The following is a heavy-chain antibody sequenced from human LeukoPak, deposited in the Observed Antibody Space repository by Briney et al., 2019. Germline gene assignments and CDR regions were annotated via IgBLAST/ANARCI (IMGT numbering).Heavy chain of an antibody. Sequence: SETLSLTCTVSGGSISSGGYYWSWIRQHPGQGLEWIGSVYYSGSTYYNPSLESRVTMSIDMSKNQVSLKLSSVTAADTAVYYCARTTGSYYRSPFEYWGQGTLVTVSS. J-gene: IGHJ4*02. CDR1: GGSISSGGYY. V-gene: IGHV4-31*03. CDR3: ARTTGSYYRSPFEY. CDR2: VYYSGST. D-gene: IGHD3-10*01.